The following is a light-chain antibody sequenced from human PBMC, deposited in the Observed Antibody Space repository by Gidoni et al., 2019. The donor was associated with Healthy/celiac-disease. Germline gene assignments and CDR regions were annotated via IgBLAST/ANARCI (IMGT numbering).Light chain of an antibody. CDR3: NSRDSSGNHLV. J-gene: IGLJ2*01. Sequence: SSELTQDPAVSVALGQTVRITCQGDSLRSYYASWYQQKPGQAPVLVIYGKNNRPSGIPDRFSGSSSGNTASLTITGAQEEDEADYYCNSRDSSGNHLVIGGGTKLTVL. CDR1: SLRSYY. CDR2: GKN. V-gene: IGLV3-19*01.